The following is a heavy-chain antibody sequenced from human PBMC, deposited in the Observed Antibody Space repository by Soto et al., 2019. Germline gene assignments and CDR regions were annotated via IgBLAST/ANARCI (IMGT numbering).Heavy chain of an antibody. D-gene: IGHD6-19*01. J-gene: IGHJ4*02. CDR3: ARVQWLVAPPSVSFDY. CDR2: IYYSGST. CDR1: GGSISSGGYY. V-gene: IGHV4-31*03. Sequence: SETLSLTCTVSGGSISSGGYYWSWIRQHPGKGLEWIGYIYYSGSTYYNPSLKSRVTISVDTSKNQFSLKLSSVTAEDTALFYCARVQWLVAPPSVSFDYWGQGALVTVSS.